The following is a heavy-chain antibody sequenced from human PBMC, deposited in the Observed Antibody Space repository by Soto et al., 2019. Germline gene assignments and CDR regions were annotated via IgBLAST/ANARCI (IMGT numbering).Heavy chain of an antibody. CDR2: IWFDGSNK. CDR3: ARSGPKHSNYADYQYYAMAV. J-gene: IGHJ6*02. D-gene: IGHD4-4*01. Sequence: SLRLSCAASGFTFNSYGMHWVRQAPGKGLEWVAVIWFDGSNKYYGDSVKGRFTISRDNSKNTLHLQMNSLRAEDTAVYYCARSGPKHSNYADYQYYAMAVWGQGTRVTVSS. CDR1: GFTFNSYG. V-gene: IGHV3-33*01.